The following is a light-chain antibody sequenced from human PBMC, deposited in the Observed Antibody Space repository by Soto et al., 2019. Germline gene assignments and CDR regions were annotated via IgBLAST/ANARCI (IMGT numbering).Light chain of an antibody. CDR3: QQYNNWPPDRT. J-gene: IGKJ1*01. V-gene: IGKV3-15*01. CDR1: QSVSSN. Sequence: EIVMTQSPATLSVSPGERATLSCRASQSVSSNLAWYQQKPGHAPRLLIYGASTRATGIPARFSGSGSGTDFTLTISSLQSEDFAIYVCQQYNNWPPDRTFGQGTKVEIK. CDR2: GAS.